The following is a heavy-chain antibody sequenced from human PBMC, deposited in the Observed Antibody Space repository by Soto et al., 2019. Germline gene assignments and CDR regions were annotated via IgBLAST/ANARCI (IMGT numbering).Heavy chain of an antibody. CDR1: GDSVSSNIVT. Sequence: SQTLSLTCAISGDSVSSNIVTWDWIRQSPSRGLEWLGRTYYRSQWFNDYAVSVKSRMTINADTSKNQFSLQLNYVTPEDTAVDYYARLMGTRWIVGWGQGTLVTVSS. J-gene: IGHJ4*02. CDR2: TYYRSQWFN. D-gene: IGHD2-21*01. V-gene: IGHV6-1*01. CDR3: ARLMGTRWIVG.